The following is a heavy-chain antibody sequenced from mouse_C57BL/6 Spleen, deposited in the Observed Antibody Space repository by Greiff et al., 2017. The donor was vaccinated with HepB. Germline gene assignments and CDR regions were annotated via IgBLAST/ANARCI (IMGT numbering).Heavy chain of an antibody. CDR1: GYSITSGYY. V-gene: IGHV3-6*01. CDR2: ISYDGSN. J-gene: IGHJ4*01. Sequence: EVKLMESGPGLVKPSQSLSLTCSVTGYSITSGYYWNWIRQFPGNKLEWMGYISYDGSNNYNPSLKNRISITRDTSKNQFFLKLNSVTTEDTATYYCARDGVITTVGAPYYAMDYWGQGTSVTVSS. CDR3: ARDGVITTVGAPYYAMDY. D-gene: IGHD1-1*01.